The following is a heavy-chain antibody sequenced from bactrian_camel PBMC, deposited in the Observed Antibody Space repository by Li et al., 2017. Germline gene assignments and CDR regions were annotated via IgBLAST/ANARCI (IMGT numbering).Heavy chain of an antibody. CDR3: ALVSRGICIGTLEGGPFWSPEFGY. J-gene: IGHJ6*01. CDR1: GNIRSREC. CDR2: TRSDETT. V-gene: IGHV3S53*01. D-gene: IGHD4*01. Sequence: HVQLVESGGGSVQSGGSLTLSCVVSGNIRSRECWGWFRQAPGNDCELVSLTRSDETTLYGASVEGRFTISIDDAKNTVYLQMNSVTPEDTATYYCALVSRGICIGTLEGGPFWSPEFGYWGQGTQVTVS.